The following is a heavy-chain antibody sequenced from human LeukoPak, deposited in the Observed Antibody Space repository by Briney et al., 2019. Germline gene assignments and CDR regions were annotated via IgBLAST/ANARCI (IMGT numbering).Heavy chain of an antibody. CDR3: ARGATPSSMLYYMDV. CDR2: ISSSSSYI. CDR1: GFSFSSYS. J-gene: IGHJ6*03. V-gene: IGHV3-21*01. Sequence: GGSLRLSCAGSGFSFSSYSMNWVRQAPGKGLEWVSSISSSSSYIYYAYSVKGRFTISRDNAKNSLYLQMNSLRAEDTAVYYCARGATPSSMLYYMDVWGKGTTVTVSS. D-gene: IGHD1-26*01.